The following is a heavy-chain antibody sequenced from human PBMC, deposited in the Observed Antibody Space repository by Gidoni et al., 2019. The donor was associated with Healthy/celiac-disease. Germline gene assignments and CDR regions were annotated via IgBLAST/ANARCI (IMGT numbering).Heavy chain of an antibody. J-gene: IGHJ3*02. V-gene: IGHV4-34*01. CDR3: ARDARSQDDAFDI. CDR1: GGSFSGYY. CDR2: INHSGST. Sequence: QVQLQQWGAGLLKPSETLSLTCAVHGGSFSGYYWSWIRQPPGKGLEWIGEINHSGSTNYNPSLKSRVTISVDTSKNQFSLKLSSVTAADTAVYYCARDARSQDDAFDIWGQGTMVTVSS.